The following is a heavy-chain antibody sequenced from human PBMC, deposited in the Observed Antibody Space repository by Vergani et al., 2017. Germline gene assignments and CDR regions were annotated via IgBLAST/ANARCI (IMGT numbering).Heavy chain of an antibody. D-gene: IGHD3-16*01. J-gene: IGHJ4*02. Sequence: QLQLQESGPGLVQPSETLSLTCTVSGGSIRSSSYYWGWSRQPPGNGLELIGSIYYSGSTYYNPSLTSRVTISVDTSKNQFSLKLSSVTAADTAVSYCAKESLLGGLYYGGQGTLVTVSS. CDR2: IYYSGST. V-gene: IGHV4-39*07. CDR1: GGSIRSSSYY. CDR3: AKESLLGGLYY.